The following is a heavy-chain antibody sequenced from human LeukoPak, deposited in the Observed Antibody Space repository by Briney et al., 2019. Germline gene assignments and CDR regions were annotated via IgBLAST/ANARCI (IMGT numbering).Heavy chain of an antibody. V-gene: IGHV1-2*02. CDR3: ARAEGATAWFDP. CDR2: INPNSGGT. CDR1: GYTFTVYY. D-gene: IGHD1-26*01. J-gene: IGHJ5*02. Sequence: ASVKVSCKASGYTFTVYYMHWVRQAPGQGLEWMGWINPNSGGTNYAQKFQGRVTMTRDTSISTAYMELSRLRSDDTAVYYCARAEGATAWFDPWGQGTLVTVSS.